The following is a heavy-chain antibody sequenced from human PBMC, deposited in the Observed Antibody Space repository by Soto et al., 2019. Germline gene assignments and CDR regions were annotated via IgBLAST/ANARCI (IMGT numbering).Heavy chain of an antibody. D-gene: IGHD3-10*01. CDR1: GGTFSSYA. V-gene: IGHV1-69*06. Sequence: QVQLVQSGAEMKKPGSSVKVSCKASGGTFSSYAISWVRQAPGQGLEWMGGIIPIFDTANYAQKFQGRVTITADKSTSTAYMELSSLRSEDTAVYYCARDPTMVRRLIHYYGMDVWGQGTTVTVSS. CDR3: ARDPTMVRRLIHYYGMDV. J-gene: IGHJ6*02. CDR2: IIPIFDTA.